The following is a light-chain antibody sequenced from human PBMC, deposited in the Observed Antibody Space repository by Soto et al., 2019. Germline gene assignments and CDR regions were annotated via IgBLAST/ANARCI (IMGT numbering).Light chain of an antibody. CDR2: DVS. CDR1: SSDVGGYNY. CDR3: CSYGAR. Sequence: QSALTQPRSVSGSPGESVAISCTGTSSDVGGYNYVSWYQQHPGKAPKLMIYDVSKRPSGVPDRFSGSKSGNTASLTISGLRTEDEADYYCCSYGARFGGGTQLPVL. V-gene: IGLV2-11*01. J-gene: IGLJ3*02.